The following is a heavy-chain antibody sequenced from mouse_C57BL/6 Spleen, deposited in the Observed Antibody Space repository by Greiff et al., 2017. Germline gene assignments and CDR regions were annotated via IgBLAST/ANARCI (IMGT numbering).Heavy chain of an antibody. V-gene: IGHV6-3*01. CDR2: IRLKSDNYAT. D-gene: IGHD1-1*01. J-gene: IGHJ2*01. CDR3: ADYYGSSSGYMDY. Sequence: EVKLEESGGGLVQPGGSMKLSCVASGFTFSNYWMNWVRQSPEKGLEWVAQIRLKSDNYATHYAESVKGTFTISRDDSKSSVYLQMNNLRAEDTAIYYCADYYGSSSGYMDYWGQGTTLTVSS. CDR1: GFTFSNYW.